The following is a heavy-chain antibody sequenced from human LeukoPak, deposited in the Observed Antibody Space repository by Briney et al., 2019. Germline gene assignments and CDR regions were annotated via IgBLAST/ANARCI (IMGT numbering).Heavy chain of an antibody. Sequence: SETLSLTCAVYGGSFSGYYWSWIRQPPGKGLEWIGEINHSGSTNYNPSLKSRVTLSVDTSKNQFSLKLSSVTAADTAVYYCARSLRGYSGYFDPWGQGTLVTVSS. D-gene: IGHD5-12*01. CDR1: GGSFSGYY. CDR3: ARSLRGYSGYFDP. V-gene: IGHV4-34*01. J-gene: IGHJ5*02. CDR2: INHSGST.